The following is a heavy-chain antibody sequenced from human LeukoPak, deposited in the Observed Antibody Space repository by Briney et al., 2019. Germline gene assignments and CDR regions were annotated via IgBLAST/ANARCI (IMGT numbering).Heavy chain of an antibody. J-gene: IGHJ3*02. CDR3: ARTAEYSSSSGACDI. D-gene: IGHD6-6*01. Sequence: SETLSLTCTVSGGSITSSSYYWGWVRQPPGKGLEWLGSIYYSGSTYYNPSLKSRVTISVDTSKNQFSLKLSSVTAADTAVYYCARTAEYSSSSGACDIWGQGTMVTVSS. CDR1: GGSITSSSYY. V-gene: IGHV4-39*01. CDR2: IYYSGST.